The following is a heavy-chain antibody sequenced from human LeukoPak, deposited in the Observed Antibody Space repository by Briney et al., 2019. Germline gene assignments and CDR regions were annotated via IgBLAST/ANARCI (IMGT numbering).Heavy chain of an antibody. CDR3: ARDLAYSRLDY. J-gene: IGHJ4*02. D-gene: IGHD5-18*01. Sequence: QPGGSLRLSCAASGFTFGSYWMSWVRQAPGKGLEWVANIKQDGSEKYYVDSVKGRFTISRDNAENSLYLQMNSLRVEDTAFYYCARDLAYSRLDYWGQGMLVTVSS. CDR2: IKQDGSEK. CDR1: GFTFGSYW. V-gene: IGHV3-7*01.